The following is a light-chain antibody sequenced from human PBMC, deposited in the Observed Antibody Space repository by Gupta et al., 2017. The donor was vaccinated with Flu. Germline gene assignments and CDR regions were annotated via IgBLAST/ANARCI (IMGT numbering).Light chain of an antibody. Sequence: EIVMTQSPATLSLSPGGTATLSCRASQGIGTDLAWYQQKPGQAPRLLISAASTRHTGIPGRSSGCGGGTHCTVTISTLHSEEFEVYDCHQYNNGHRRPVTFGHGTKVDIK. CDR3: HQYNNGHRRPVT. CDR1: QGIGTD. J-gene: IGKJ3*01. CDR2: AAS. V-gene: IGKV3-15*01.